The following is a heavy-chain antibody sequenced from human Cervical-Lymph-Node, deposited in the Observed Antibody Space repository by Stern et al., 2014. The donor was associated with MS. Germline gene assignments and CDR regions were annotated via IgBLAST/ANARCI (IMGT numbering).Heavy chain of an antibody. J-gene: IGHJ6*02. V-gene: IGHV3-30*03. CDR2: MSFVGGNK. CDR1: GFSLSNSG. CDR3: MGGGDAMHV. D-gene: IGHD6-25*01. Sequence: VQLVESGGGVVQPGRSLTLSCAASGFSLSNSGMHWVRQAPGQGLEWVAVMSFVGGNKKYGDSVKGRFSIARDMANNTLFLQMNSLRPEDTAVYYCMGGGDAMHVWGQGTTVIVSS.